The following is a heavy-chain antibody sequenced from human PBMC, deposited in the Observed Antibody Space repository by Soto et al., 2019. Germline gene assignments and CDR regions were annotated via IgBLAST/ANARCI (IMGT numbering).Heavy chain of an antibody. CDR1: XYLVCRDSSS. Sequence: XRPSVTXPIXXYLVCRDSSSCXLILQSPSRGFEWLGRTYYRSKSYNEYELSVKSRITIKPDTSKEQFSLQLSSVIPEDPAVYYCEGMQEGARGRWGQGTRVTGSA. J-gene: IGHJ4*02. D-gene: IGHD1-26*01. V-gene: IGHV6-1*01. CDR3: EGMQEGARGR. CDR2: TYYRSKSYN.